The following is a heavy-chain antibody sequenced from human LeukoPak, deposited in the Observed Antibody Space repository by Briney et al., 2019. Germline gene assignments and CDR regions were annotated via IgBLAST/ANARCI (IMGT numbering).Heavy chain of an antibody. CDR1: GGSISMYY. Sequence: SETLSLTCTVSGGSISMYYWSCIRQPPGKGLEWIGYIDYRGSTNYNPSLEGRLTISIDKYKHEFSLKLSTVTAADTAVYYCAKGYINLWPHYYFWGQGTLVTVSS. CDR3: AKGYINLWPHYYF. V-gene: IGHV4-59*01. J-gene: IGHJ4*02. D-gene: IGHD2/OR15-2a*01. CDR2: IDYRGST.